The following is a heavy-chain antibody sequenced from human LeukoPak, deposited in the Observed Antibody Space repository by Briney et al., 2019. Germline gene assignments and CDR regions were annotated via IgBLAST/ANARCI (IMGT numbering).Heavy chain of an antibody. J-gene: IGHJ4*02. CDR3: ARARPQYSGSYEGYFDY. CDR1: GGTFSSYA. V-gene: IGHV1-69*05. CDR2: IIPIFGTA. D-gene: IGHD1-26*01. Sequence: SVKVSCKASGGTFSSYAISWVRQAPGQGLEWMGRIIPIFGTANYAQKFQGRVTITTDESTSTAYMELSSLRSEDTAVYYCARARPQYSGSYEGYFDYWGQGTLVTVSS.